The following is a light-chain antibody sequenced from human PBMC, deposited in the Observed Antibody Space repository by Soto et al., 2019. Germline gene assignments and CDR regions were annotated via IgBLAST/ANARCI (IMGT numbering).Light chain of an antibody. CDR2: DVS. V-gene: IGLV2-14*01. CDR3: CSSSTTNSWV. Sequence: QSALTQSASVSGSPGQSITISCTGTSSDVGGYNYVSWYQQHPGKAPKLIIYDVSKRPSGVSTRFSGSKSGNTASLTISGIQAEDEADYSCCSSSTTNSWVFGGGTKLTVL. J-gene: IGLJ3*02. CDR1: SSDVGGYNY.